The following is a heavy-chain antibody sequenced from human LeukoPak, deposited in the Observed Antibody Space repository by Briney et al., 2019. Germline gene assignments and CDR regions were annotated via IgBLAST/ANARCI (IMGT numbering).Heavy chain of an antibody. J-gene: IGHJ6*02. CDR1: GYSISSGYY. CDR2: IYHSGST. Sequence: SETLSLTCTVSGYSISSGYYWGWIRQPPGKGLEWIGSIYHSGSTYYNPSLKSRVTISVDTSKNQFSLKLSSVTAADTAVYYCARDRRGSAVAGTPYYYYYYGMDVWGQGTTVTVSS. CDR3: ARDRRGSAVAGTPYYYYYYGMDV. V-gene: IGHV4-38-2*02. D-gene: IGHD6-19*01.